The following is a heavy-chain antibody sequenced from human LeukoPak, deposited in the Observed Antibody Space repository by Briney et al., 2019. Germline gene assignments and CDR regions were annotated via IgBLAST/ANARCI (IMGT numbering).Heavy chain of an antibody. D-gene: IGHD6-19*01. CDR1: GFTFSRYW. J-gene: IGHJ4*02. Sequence: PGGSLRLSCAASGFTFSRYWMTWVRQAPGKGLEWVANIKQDGSEKYYVDSVKGRFTNSRDNSKNTLYLQMNSLRAEDTAVYYCARGCARFSSGCQGGDYWGQGTLVTVSS. V-gene: IGHV3-7*01. CDR3: ARGCARFSSGCQGGDY. CDR2: IKQDGSEK.